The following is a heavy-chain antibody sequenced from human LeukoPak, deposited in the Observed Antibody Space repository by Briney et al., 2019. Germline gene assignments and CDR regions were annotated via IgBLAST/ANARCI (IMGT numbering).Heavy chain of an antibody. CDR3: ARSTGVRGKRGYSYGQGL. CDR2: IRGSGGST. D-gene: IGHD5-18*01. J-gene: IGHJ4*02. V-gene: IGHV3-23*01. CDR1: GFTFTSYA. Sequence: GGSLRLSCAASGFTFTSYAMSWVRQAPGKGLEWVSAIRGSGGSTYYADSVKGRFTISRDNAKNSLYLQMNSLRAEDTAVYYCARSTGVRGKRGYSYGQGLWGQGTLVTVSS.